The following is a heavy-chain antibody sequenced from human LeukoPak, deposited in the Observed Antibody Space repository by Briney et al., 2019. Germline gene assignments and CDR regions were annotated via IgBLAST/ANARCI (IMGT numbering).Heavy chain of an antibody. D-gene: IGHD1-1*01. CDR2: FDPEDGET. CDR3: ATGGYNWNDVAGWFDP. V-gene: IGHV1-24*01. CDR1: GYTLTELS. Sequence: ASVKVSCKVSGYTLTELSMHWVRQAPGKGLEWMGGFDPEDGETIYAQKFQGRVTMTEDTSTDTAYMELSSLRSEDTAVYYCATGGYNWNDVAGWFDPRGQGTLVTVSS. J-gene: IGHJ5*02.